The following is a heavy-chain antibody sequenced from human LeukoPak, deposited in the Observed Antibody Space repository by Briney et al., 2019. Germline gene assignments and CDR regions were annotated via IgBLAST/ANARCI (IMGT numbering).Heavy chain of an antibody. CDR2: IKQDGSEK. V-gene: IGHV3-7*01. CDR3: ASASWPLMVGGWSHDY. CDR1: GFTFSSYA. D-gene: IGHD2-8*01. Sequence: GGSLRLSCAASGFTFSSYAMSWVRQAPGKGLEWVANIKQDGSEKYYVDSVKGRFTISRDNAKNSLYLQMNSLRAEDTAVYYCASASWPLMVGGWSHDYWGQGTLVTVSS. J-gene: IGHJ4*02.